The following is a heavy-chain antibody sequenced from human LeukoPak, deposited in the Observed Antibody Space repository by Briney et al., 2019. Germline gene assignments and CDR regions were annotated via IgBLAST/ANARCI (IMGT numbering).Heavy chain of an antibody. J-gene: IGHJ4*02. CDR2: IKSKTDGGTT. CDR1: GFTFSSYW. CDR3: TTDPDIVATVDY. D-gene: IGHD5-12*01. V-gene: IGHV3-15*01. Sequence: PGGSLRLSCAASGFTFSSYWMHWVRQAPGKGLEWVGRIKSKTDGGTTDYAAPVKGRFTISRDDSKNTLYLQMNSLKTEDTAVYYCTTDPDIVATVDYWGQGTLVTVSS.